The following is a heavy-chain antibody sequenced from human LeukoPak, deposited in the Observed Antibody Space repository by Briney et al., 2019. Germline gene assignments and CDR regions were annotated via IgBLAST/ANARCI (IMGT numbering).Heavy chain of an antibody. D-gene: IGHD4/OR15-4a*01. CDR2: IRYDGSRK. CDR1: EFTFSSNA. J-gene: IGHJ3*02. V-gene: IGHV3-30*02. Sequence: PGGSLRLSCAASEFTFSSNAMHWVRQAPGKGLEWVAFIRYDGSRKYYADSVKGRFTISRDNSKNTLYLQMNSLRAEDTAMYYCAKVSLNMVNDAFDIWGQGTMVSVSS. CDR3: AKVSLNMVNDAFDI.